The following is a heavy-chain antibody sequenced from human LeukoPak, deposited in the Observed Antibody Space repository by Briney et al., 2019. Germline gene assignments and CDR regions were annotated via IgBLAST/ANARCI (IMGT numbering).Heavy chain of an antibody. CDR1: GGSISSSSYY. CDR2: VYYSGYT. V-gene: IGHV4-39*01. CDR3: ARQGGGESSVNYYHVYGMDL. J-gene: IGHJ6*02. D-gene: IGHD3-10*01. Sequence: SETLSLTCTVSGGSISSSSYYWGWIRQPPGKGLEWIGSVYYSGYTYYKPSLKSRVTISVDTSKNQFSLKLRSVTAADTAVFYCARQGGGESSVNYYHVYGMDLWGQGTTVTVSS.